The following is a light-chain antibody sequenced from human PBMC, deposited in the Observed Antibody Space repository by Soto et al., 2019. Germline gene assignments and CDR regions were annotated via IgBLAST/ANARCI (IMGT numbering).Light chain of an antibody. J-gene: IGKJ2*01. CDR1: QNINRW. V-gene: IGKV1-5*01. Sequence: DSQMTQSPSTLSASVGERVIITCRASQNINRWLAWYQQKPGKAPKLLIYDASTLQSGVPSRFSGSGSGTEFTLTISSLQPDGFATYYCQQYNLHFGQGTKLEIK. CDR3: QQYNLH. CDR2: DAS.